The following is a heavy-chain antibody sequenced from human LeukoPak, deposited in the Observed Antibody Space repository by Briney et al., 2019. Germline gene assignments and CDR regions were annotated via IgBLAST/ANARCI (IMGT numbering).Heavy chain of an antibody. V-gene: IGHV6-1*01. CDR1: GDIASSNSAA. CDR3: ARDGGDRRLGAFDI. D-gene: IGHD3-16*01. Sequence: SQTLSLTCAISGDIASSNSAAWNWIRQYPSRGLEWLGRTLYRSKWYNDYAVSVKSRISINPDTSKNQFSLQLNFVTPEDTAVYYCARDGGDRRLGAFDIWGQGTMVTVSS. CDR2: TLYRSKWYN. J-gene: IGHJ3*02.